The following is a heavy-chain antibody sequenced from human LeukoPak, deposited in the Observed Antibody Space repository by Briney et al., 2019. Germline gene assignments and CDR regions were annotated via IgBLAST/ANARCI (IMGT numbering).Heavy chain of an antibody. J-gene: IGHJ6*03. Sequence: GGSLRLSCAASGFTFSSYSMNWVRQAPGKGLERVSYISSSSSTIYYADSVKGRFTISRDNAKNSLYLQMNSLRAEDTAVYYCARGADNYDFWSGPPYYYMDVWGKGTTVTVSS. CDR2: ISSSSSTI. CDR1: GFTFSSYS. V-gene: IGHV3-48*01. CDR3: ARGADNYDFWSGPPYYYMDV. D-gene: IGHD3-3*01.